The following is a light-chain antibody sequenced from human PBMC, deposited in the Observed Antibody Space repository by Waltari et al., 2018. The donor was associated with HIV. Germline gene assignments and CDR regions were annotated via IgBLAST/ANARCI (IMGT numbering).Light chain of an antibody. V-gene: IGLV1-40*01. CDR2: DNI. J-gene: IGLJ3*02. CDR3: QSYDSSLRV. CDR1: SSNIGAGYD. Sequence: QSVLTQPPSVSGAPGQRVTISCTGSSSNIGAGYDVHWYQQLPGTAPKLLIYDNINRPSGVPDRFSGSKSGTSASLAITGLQAEDEADYYCQSYDSSLRVLGGGTKLTVL.